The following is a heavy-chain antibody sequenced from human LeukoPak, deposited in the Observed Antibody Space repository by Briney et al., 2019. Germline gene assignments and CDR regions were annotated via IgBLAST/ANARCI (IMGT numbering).Heavy chain of an antibody. Sequence: GASVKLSCKASGYTFTGYYMHWVRQAPGQGLEWMALINPNTGDTNSAQKFQVRVTMTWDTSISTAYMEVSSLTSEDTAVYSCARLLHSSGHRILDYWGQGTLVTVSS. CDR3: ARLLHSSGHRILDY. D-gene: IGHD6-19*01. J-gene: IGHJ4*02. V-gene: IGHV1-2*02. CDR1: GYTFTGYY. CDR2: INPNTGDT.